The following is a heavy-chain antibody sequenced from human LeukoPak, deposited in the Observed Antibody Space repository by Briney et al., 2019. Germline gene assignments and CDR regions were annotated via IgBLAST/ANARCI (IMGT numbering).Heavy chain of an antibody. V-gene: IGHV3-23*01. CDR2: ISGSGGST. D-gene: IGHD3-10*01. CDR1: GFTFGDHA. CDR3: AKDPMVYYYGSGGSVFDY. Sequence: GGSLRLSCTASGFTFGDHAMSWVRQAPGRGLEWVSAISGSGGSTYYADSVKGRFTISRDNSKNTLYLQMNSLRAEDTAVYYCAKDPMVYYYGSGGSVFDYWGQGTLVTVSS. J-gene: IGHJ4*02.